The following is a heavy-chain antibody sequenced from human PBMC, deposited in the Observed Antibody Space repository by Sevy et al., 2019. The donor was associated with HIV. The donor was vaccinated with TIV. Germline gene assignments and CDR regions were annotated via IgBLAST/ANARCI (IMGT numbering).Heavy chain of an antibody. J-gene: IGHJ4*02. D-gene: IGHD6-13*01. Sequence: SQTLSLTCAISGDSVSSNSAAWNWIRQSPSRGLEWLGRTYYRSKWYNDYAVSVKSRITINPDTSRNQFSLQLNTVTPGDTAVYYRARTLGCGSWYGGYYFDYWGQGTLVTVSS. CDR1: GDSVSSNSAA. CDR2: TYYRSKWYN. CDR3: ARTLGCGSWYGGYYFDY. V-gene: IGHV6-1*01.